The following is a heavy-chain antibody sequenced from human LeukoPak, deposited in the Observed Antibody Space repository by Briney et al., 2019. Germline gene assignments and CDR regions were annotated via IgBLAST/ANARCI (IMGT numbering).Heavy chain of an antibody. CDR3: ARHTLYGSGSYYVYYFDY. CDR2: INHSGST. CDR1: GGSFSGYY. Sequence: SETLSLTCAVYGGSFSGYYWSWIRQPPGKGLEWIGEINHSGSTHYNPSLKSRVTISVDTSKNQFSLKLSSVTAADTAVYYCARHTLYGSGSYYVYYFDYWGQGTLVTVSS. V-gene: IGHV4-34*01. D-gene: IGHD3-10*01. J-gene: IGHJ4*02.